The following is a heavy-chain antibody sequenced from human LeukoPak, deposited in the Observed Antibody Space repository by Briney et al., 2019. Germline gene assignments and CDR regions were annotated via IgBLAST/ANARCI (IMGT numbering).Heavy chain of an antibody. D-gene: IGHD4/OR15-4a*01. CDR3: ARDVSSYGAQDAFDI. CDR1: GGSISSYY. J-gene: IGHJ3*02. CDR2: IYTSGST. Sequence: SETLSLTCTVSGGSISSYYWSWIRQPAGKGLEWIGRIYTSGSTNYNPSLKSRVTMSVDTSKNQSSLKLSSVTAADTAVYYCARDVSSYGAQDAFDIWGQGTMVTVSS. V-gene: IGHV4-4*07.